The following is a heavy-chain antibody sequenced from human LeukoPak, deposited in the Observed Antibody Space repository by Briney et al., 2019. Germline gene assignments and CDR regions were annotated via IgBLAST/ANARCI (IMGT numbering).Heavy chain of an antibody. D-gene: IGHD3-3*01. J-gene: IGHJ4*02. CDR2: IYYSGST. CDR1: GGSISSGIYY. V-gene: IGHV4-30-4*08. Sequence: PSQTLSLTCTVSGGSISSGIYYWNWIRQHPGKGLEWIGYIYYSGSTYYNPSLKSRVTISVDTSKNQFSLKLSSVTAADTAVYCCARVPLKITIFGVVQAGYFDYWGQGTLVTVSS. CDR3: ARVPLKITIFGVVQAGYFDY.